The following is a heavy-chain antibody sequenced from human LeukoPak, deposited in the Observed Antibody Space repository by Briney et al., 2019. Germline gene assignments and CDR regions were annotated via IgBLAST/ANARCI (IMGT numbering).Heavy chain of an antibody. J-gene: IGHJ5*02. V-gene: IGHV1-8*01. Sequence: GASVKVSCKASGYTFTSYDINWVRQATGQGLEWMGWMNPNSGNTGYAQKFQGRVTMTRNTFISTAYMELSSLRSEDTAVYYCARGGYCSGGSCYLWFDPWGQGTLVTVSS. CDR1: GYTFTSYD. D-gene: IGHD2-15*01. CDR2: MNPNSGNT. CDR3: ARGGYCSGGSCYLWFDP.